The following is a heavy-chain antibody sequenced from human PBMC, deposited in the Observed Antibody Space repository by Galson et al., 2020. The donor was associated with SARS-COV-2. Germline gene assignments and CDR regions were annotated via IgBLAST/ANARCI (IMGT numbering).Heavy chain of an antibody. CDR1: GGSISSYY. D-gene: IGHD1-26*01. J-gene: IGHJ6*03. V-gene: IGHV4-59*08. CDR2: IYYSGST. Sequence: LETLSLTCTVSGGSISSYYWSWIRQPPGKGLEWIGYIYYSGSTNYNPSLKSRVTISVDTSKNQFSLKLSSVTAADTAVYYCARLIEWELSYYYYYYMDVWGKGTTVTVSS. CDR3: ARLIEWELSYYYYYYMDV.